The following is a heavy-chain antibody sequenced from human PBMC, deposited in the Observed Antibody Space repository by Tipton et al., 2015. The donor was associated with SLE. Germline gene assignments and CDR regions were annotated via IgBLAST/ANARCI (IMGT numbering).Heavy chain of an antibody. J-gene: IGHJ6*02. CDR3: ARANSSGWYGYYYYGMDV. CDR2: IYTSGST. CDR1: GGSISSYY. Sequence: TLSLTCTVSGGSISSYYWSWIRQPAGKGLEWIGRIYTSGSTNYNPSLKSRVTISVDTSKNQFSLKLSSVTAADTAVYYCARANSSGWYGYYYYGMDVWGQGTTVTVSS. D-gene: IGHD6-19*01. V-gene: IGHV4-4*07.